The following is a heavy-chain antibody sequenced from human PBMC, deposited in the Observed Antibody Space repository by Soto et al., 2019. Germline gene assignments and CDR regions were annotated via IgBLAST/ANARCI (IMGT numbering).Heavy chain of an antibody. CDR2: IYYSGST. CDR1: GGSISSGDYY. V-gene: IGHV4-30-4*01. CDR3: ARATALSGMDV. J-gene: IGHJ6*02. Sequence: SETLSLTCTVSGGSISSGDYYWSWIHQPPGKGLEWIGYIYYSGSTYYNPSLKSRVTISVDTSKNQFSLKLSSVTAADTAVYYCARATALSGMDVWGQGTTVTVSS.